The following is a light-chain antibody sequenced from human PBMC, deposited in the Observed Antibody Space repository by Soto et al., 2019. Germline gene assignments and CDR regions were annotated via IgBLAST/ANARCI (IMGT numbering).Light chain of an antibody. CDR1: SKYVGGYNH. CDR3: CSYAGSYTFV. V-gene: IGLV2-11*01. Sequence: SSLTQPRSVSGSPGQSVTISCTGTSKYVGGYNHVSWYQHHPGKAPKFMIYDVSKRPSGVPDRFSGSKSGHTASLTISGLQAEDAAEYYCCSYAGSYTFVLGTGAKV. J-gene: IGLJ1*01. CDR2: DVS.